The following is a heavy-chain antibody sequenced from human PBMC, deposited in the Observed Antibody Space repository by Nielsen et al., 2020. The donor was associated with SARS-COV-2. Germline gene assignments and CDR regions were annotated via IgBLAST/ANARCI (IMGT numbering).Heavy chain of an antibody. Sequence: GGSLRLSCAASGFTFNSYALHWVRQAPGKGLEWVSFISYDGSNKYYADSVKGRFTISRDNSKNTLYVQMNSLRAEDTAVYYCAKDDAPPMIHARIGVDYWGQGTLVTVSS. CDR1: GFTFNSYA. CDR3: AKDDAPPMIHARIGVDY. V-gene: IGHV3-30-3*01. J-gene: IGHJ4*02. CDR2: ISYDGSNK. D-gene: IGHD3-22*01.